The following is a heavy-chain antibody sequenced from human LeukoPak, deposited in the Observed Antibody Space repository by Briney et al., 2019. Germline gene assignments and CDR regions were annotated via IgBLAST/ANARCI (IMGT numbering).Heavy chain of an antibody. V-gene: IGHV3-48*01. D-gene: IGHD6-25*01. J-gene: IGHJ6*03. CDR1: GFTFSSYT. Sequence: GGSLRLSCAASGFTFSSYTMNWVRQPPGKGLEWVSNIGTSTTTIYYADSVEGRFTISRDNAKNSLYLQMNSLRADDTAVYYCARFAAGGSYYYYMDVWGKGTTVTVSS. CDR3: ARFAAGGSYYYYMDV. CDR2: IGTSTTTI.